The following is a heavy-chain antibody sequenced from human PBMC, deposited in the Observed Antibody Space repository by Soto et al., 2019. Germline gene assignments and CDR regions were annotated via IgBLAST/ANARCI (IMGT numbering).Heavy chain of an antibody. CDR3: AREENCSDGICYSEYFQR. V-gene: IGHV1-46*01. D-gene: IGHD2-15*01. J-gene: IGHJ1*01. Sequence: QVQLEQSGAEVKKPGASVKVSCKASGYIFTAYSMHWVRRAPGQGLQWMGVVNPSGGSTNYAQKVPARNTLTRDTSLNPFYMDLSSLTSEYTAVYYCAREENCSDGICYSEYFQRWGPGTLVTVSS. CDR1: GYIFTAYS. CDR2: VNPSGGST.